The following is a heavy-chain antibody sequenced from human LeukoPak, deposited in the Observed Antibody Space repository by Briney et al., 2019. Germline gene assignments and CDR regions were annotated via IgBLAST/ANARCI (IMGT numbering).Heavy chain of an antibody. J-gene: IGHJ4*02. Sequence: GGSLRLSCAASGFTFSSYSMNWVRQAPGKGLEWVSYISSSSSTIYYADSVKGRFTISRDNAKNSLYLQMNSLRAEDTAVYYCAGYHFYSNPRVNWGQGTLVTVSS. V-gene: IGHV3-48*01. CDR2: ISSSSSTI. CDR3: AGYHFYSNPRVN. D-gene: IGHD4-11*01. CDR1: GFTFSSYS.